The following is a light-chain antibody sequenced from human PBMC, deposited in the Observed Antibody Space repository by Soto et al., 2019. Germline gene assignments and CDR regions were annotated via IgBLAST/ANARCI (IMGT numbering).Light chain of an antibody. V-gene: IGLV1-47*01. CDR1: SSNIGSNY. CDR2: RNN. CDR3: AAWEDRLSGVV. J-gene: IGLJ2*01. Sequence: QSVLTQPPSASGTPGQRVTISCSGSSSNIGSNYVYWYQQLPGTSPKLLIYRNNQRPSGLPDRLSGSKSGTSASLAISGLRSEDEADYYCAAWEDRLSGVVFVGGTPLNVL.